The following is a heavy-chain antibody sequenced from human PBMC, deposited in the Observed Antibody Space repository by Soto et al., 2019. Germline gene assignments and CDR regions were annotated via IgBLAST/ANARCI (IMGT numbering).Heavy chain of an antibody. D-gene: IGHD2-2*01. CDR3: ARDTSRSLDY. V-gene: IGHV3-21*01. CDR2: ISDSTT. Sequence: EVQLVESGGGLVKPGGSLRLSCAASGFTLSGYTMTWVRQAPAKGLEWVASISDSTTYYADSVKGRFTISRDNAKNSVFLQMSSLRAQETAVYYCARDTSRSLDYWGQGNLVIVSS. J-gene: IGHJ4*02. CDR1: GFTLSGYT.